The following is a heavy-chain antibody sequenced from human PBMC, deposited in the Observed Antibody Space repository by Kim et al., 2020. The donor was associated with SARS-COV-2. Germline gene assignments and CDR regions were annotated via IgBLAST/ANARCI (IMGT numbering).Heavy chain of an antibody. CDR3: ARAGSGGDFDY. V-gene: IGHV6-1*01. CDR1: GDSVSSNSVA. J-gene: IGHJ4*02. D-gene: IGHD6-19*01. Sequence: SQTLSLTCAISGDSVSSNSVAWNWIRQSPSRGLEWLGRTYYRSKWYNDYAVSVKSRMNISPDTTKNQFSLLLSSVTPEDTAVYYCARAGSGGDFDYWGQGTLVTVSS. CDR2: TYYRSKWYN.